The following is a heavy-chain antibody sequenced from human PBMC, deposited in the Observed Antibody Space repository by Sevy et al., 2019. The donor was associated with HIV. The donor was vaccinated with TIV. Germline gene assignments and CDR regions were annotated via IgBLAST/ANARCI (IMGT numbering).Heavy chain of an antibody. J-gene: IGHJ3*02. Sequence: GGSLRLSCAASGFTFDDYAMHWVRQAPGKGLEWVSGISWNSGSIGYAASVKGRLTTSRDNAKNSLYLQMNSLRAEDTALYYCAKDMGFNAFDIWGQGTMVTVSS. CDR1: GFTFDDYA. CDR3: AKDMGFNAFDI. CDR2: ISWNSGSI. D-gene: IGHD3-10*01. V-gene: IGHV3-9*01.